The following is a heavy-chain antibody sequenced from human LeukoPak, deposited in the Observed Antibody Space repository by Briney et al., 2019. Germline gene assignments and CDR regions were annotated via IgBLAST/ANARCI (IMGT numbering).Heavy chain of an antibody. J-gene: IGHJ4*02. CDR2: SYTGAGT. D-gene: IGHD3-10*01. CDR3: TSASSVSGLYYWE. V-gene: IGHV3-66*01. CDR1: GFIDSYQY. Sequence: PGGSLRLSCAASGFIDSYQYLTWVRQAPGKGLEWFSVSYTGAGTYYADSVRGRFILSRDSSKNTLYLQMNSLRAADTAVYYCTSASSVSGLYYWEWGQGTLVTVSS.